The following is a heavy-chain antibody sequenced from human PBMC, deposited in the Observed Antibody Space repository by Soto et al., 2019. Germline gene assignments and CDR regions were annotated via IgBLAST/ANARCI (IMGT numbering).Heavy chain of an antibody. CDR1: GGSISGYY. CDR3: ARDLWGYCGTNCYPLDV. J-gene: IGHJ6*01. D-gene: IGHD2-21*02. Sequence: SETLSLSCTVSGGSISGYYWSWIRQPPGKGLEWIGYMYNTGSTVYNPSFKSQVTISVDTSKNQFSLKLNSVTAADTAVYYWARDLWGYCGTNCYPLDVWGQGTTVT. CDR2: MYNTGST. V-gene: IGHV4-59*01.